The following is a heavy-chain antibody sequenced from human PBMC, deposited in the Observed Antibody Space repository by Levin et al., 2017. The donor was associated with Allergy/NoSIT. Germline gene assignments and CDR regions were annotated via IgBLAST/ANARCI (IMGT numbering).Heavy chain of an antibody. D-gene: IGHD2-8*01. J-gene: IGHJ5*02. CDR1: GGTFSSYA. V-gene: IGHV1-69*13. Sequence: SVKVSCKASGGTFSSYAISWVRQAPGQGLEWMGGIIPIFGTANYAQKFQGRVTITADESTSTAYMELSSLRSEDTAVYYCARGEEMVYAMNWFDPWGQGTLVTVSS. CDR2: IIPIFGTA. CDR3: ARGEEMVYAMNWFDP.